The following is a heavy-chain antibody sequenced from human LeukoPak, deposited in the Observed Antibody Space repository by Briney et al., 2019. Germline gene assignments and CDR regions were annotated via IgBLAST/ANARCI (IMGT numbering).Heavy chain of an antibody. V-gene: IGHV4-61*02. CDR1: GASISSDSDY. D-gene: IGHD1-1*01. CDR3: ARGRVSGTTLYFDY. CDR2: IYSGST. J-gene: IGHJ4*02. Sequence: SETLSLTCTVSGASISSDSDYWSWTRQPAGKGLEWIGRIYSGSTDYNPSLRSRLTISVDTSKNQFSLKLSSVTAADTAVYYCARGRVSGTTLYFDYWGQGTLFTVSS.